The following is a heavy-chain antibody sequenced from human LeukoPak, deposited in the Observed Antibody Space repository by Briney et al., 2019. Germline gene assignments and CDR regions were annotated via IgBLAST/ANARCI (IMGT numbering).Heavy chain of an antibody. CDR1: GFTFSSYS. D-gene: IGHD3-10*01. CDR3: ARDGWFGDYNWFDP. V-gene: IGHV3-48*01. Sequence: GGSLRRSCAASGFTFSSYSMNWVRQAPGKGLEWVSYISSASNTIYYADSVKGRFTISRDNAKNSLNLQMNSLRVDDTAMYYCARDGWFGDYNWFDPWGQGALVTVSS. J-gene: IGHJ5*02. CDR2: ISSASNTI.